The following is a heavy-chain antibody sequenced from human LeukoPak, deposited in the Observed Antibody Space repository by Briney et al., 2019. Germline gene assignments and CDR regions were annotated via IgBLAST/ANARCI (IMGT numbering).Heavy chain of an antibody. Sequence: PSETLSLTCAVYGGSFSGDYWSWIRQPPGKGLEWIGEVNHSGGTNYNPSLKSRVTISVDTSKNQFSLKLSSVTAADTAVYYCARGPSYYGSGSYLHYWGQGTLVTVSS. CDR1: GGSFSGDY. CDR3: ARGPSYYGSGSYLHY. D-gene: IGHD3-10*01. CDR2: VNHSGGT. V-gene: IGHV4-34*01. J-gene: IGHJ4*02.